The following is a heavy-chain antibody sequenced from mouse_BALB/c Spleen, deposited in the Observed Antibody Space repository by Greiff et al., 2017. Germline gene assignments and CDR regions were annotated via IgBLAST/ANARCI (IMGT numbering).Heavy chain of an antibody. V-gene: IGHV5-6*01. Sequence: EVKLVESGGDLVKPGGSLKLSCAASGFTFSSYGMSWVRQTPDKRLEWVATISSGGSYTYYPDSVKGLFTISRDNAKNTLYLQMSSLKSEDTAMYYCARHLTDYWGQGTTLTVSS. CDR1: GFTFSSYG. D-gene: IGHD4-1*01. CDR2: ISSGGSYT. CDR3: ARHLTDY. J-gene: IGHJ2*01.